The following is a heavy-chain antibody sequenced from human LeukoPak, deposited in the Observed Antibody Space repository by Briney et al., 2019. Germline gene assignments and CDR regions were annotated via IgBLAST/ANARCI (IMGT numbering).Heavy chain of an antibody. CDR1: GFTFSSYT. J-gene: IGHJ4*02. CDR3: ATVTKVEFNY. D-gene: IGHD4-11*01. V-gene: IGHV3-30*09. CDR2: VSVEGIGR. Sequence: PGGSLRLSCAASGFTFSSYTFYWFRQAPGKGLEWVASVSVEGIGRYFPGSVEGRFAISRDDSTKSVFLQMSNLRPEDTAVYFCATVTKVEFNYWGQGTLVTVSS.